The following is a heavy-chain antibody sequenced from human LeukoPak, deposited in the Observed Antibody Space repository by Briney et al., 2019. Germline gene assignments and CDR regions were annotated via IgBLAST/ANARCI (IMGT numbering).Heavy chain of an antibody. J-gene: IGHJ4*02. Sequence: PSETLSLTCTVSGGSISSYYWSWIRQPPGKGLEWIGYIYYSGSTNYNPSLKSRVTISVDTSKNQFSLKLSSVTAADTAVYHCARVPNSRNPFDYWGQGTLVTVSS. CDR1: GGSISSYY. CDR3: ARVPNSRNPFDY. V-gene: IGHV4-59*01. CDR2: IYYSGST. D-gene: IGHD1-14*01.